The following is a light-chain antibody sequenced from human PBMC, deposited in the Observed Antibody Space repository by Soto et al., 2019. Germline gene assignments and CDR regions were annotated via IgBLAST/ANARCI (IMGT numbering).Light chain of an antibody. CDR3: QQTYSSPST. CDR2: GAS. V-gene: IGKV1-39*01. Sequence: DIQMTQSPSSLSASVGDRVTITCRASQSISSYLNWYQQKPGKAPKLLIYGASSLQSGVPSRFSGSGSGTDFTLTISSLQPEDFATYYCQQTYSSPSTFGQGTKLEIK. J-gene: IGKJ2*01. CDR1: QSISSY.